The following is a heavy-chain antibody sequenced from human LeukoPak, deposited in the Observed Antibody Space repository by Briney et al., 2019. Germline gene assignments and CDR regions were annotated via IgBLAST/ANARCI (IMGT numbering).Heavy chain of an antibody. V-gene: IGHV3-74*01. CDR1: GFTFSSYW. J-gene: IGHJ4*02. CDR2: INSDGSST. D-gene: IGHD2-2*01. CDR3: ASHCSSTSCYDSRDY. Sequence: PGGSLRLSCAASGFTFSSYWMHWVRQAPGKGLVWVSRINSDGSSTSCADSVKGRFTISRDNAKNTLYLQMNSLRAEDTAVYYCASHCSSTSCYDSRDYWGQGTLVTVSS.